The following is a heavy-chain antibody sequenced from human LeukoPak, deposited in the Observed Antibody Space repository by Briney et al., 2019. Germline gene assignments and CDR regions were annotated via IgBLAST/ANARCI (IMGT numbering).Heavy chain of an antibody. CDR1: GYTFNTYA. D-gene: IGHD6-19*01. Sequence: PGGSLRLSCGASGYTFNTYAMAWVRQAPGKGLEWVSALSGTISTYYADSVKGRFTISRDNSKKTPYLQMNSLRVEDTAIYYCATKLGVAVNNYIQHWGQGTLLTVSS. J-gene: IGHJ1*01. V-gene: IGHV3-23*01. CDR2: LSGTIST. CDR3: ATKLGVAVNNYIQH.